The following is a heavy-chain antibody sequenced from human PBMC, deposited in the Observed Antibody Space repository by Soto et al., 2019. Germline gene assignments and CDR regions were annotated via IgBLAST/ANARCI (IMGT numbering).Heavy chain of an antibody. CDR2: IIPIFGTA. V-gene: IGHV1-69*01. CDR1: GGTFSSYA. CDR3: ARAIAARPKQKTYYYYGMDV. D-gene: IGHD6-6*01. Sequence: QVQLVQSGAEVKKPGSSVKVSCKASGGTFSSYAISWVRQAPGQGLEWMGGIIPIFGTANYAQKFQGRVTITADDSTSTAYMELSSLRSEDTAVYYCARAIAARPKQKTYYYYGMDVWGQGTTVTVSS. J-gene: IGHJ6*02.